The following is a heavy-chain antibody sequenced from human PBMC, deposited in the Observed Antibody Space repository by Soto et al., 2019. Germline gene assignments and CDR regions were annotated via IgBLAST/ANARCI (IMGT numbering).Heavy chain of an antibody. CDR3: AKVTRERRSERCCYGMDV. CDR1: GFTFSSYA. Sequence: EVQLLESGGGLVQPGGSLRLSCAASGFTFSSYAMRWVRQAPGKGLEWVSAISGSGGSKYYADSVKGRFTISRDNSKNTLDVQMDGQRAEDTAVYYCAKVTRERRSERCCYGMDVWGQGTTVTVSS. V-gene: IGHV3-23*01. J-gene: IGHJ6*02. D-gene: IGHD3-3*01. CDR2: ISGSGGSK.